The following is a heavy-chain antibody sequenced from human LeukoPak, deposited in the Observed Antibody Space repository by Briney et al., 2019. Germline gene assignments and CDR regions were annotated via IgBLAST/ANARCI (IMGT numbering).Heavy chain of an antibody. Sequence: SQTLSLTCAISGDSVSSNSAAWNWIRQSPSRGLGWLGRTYYRSKWYNDYAVSVKSRITINPDTSKNQFSLQLNSVTPEDTAVYYCAFSLRYRGYFDYWGQGTLVTVSS. J-gene: IGHJ4*02. CDR2: TYYRSKWYN. D-gene: IGHD3-16*02. V-gene: IGHV6-1*01. CDR3: AFSLRYRGYFDY. CDR1: GDSVSSNSAA.